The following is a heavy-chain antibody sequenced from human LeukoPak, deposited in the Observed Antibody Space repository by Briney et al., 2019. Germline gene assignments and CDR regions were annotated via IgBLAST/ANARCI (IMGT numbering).Heavy chain of an antibody. CDR3: ADPKPGGKTGGDY. V-gene: IGHV3-33*01. D-gene: IGHD1-1*01. CDR2: IWYDGSNR. J-gene: IGHJ4*02. CDR1: GFTFNTYA. Sequence: GGSLRLSCAASGFTFNTYAMHWVRQAPGKGLEWVAVIWYDGSNRYYADSVKGRFTISRDNSKNTLYLQMNSLRAEDTAVYYCADPKPGGKTGGDYWGQGTLVTVSS.